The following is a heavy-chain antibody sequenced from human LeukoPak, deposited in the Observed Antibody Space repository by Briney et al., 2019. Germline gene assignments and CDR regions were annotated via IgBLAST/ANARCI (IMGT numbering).Heavy chain of an antibody. CDR3: ARDQVTDMVSPYYYYGMDV. V-gene: IGHV4-34*01. D-gene: IGHD5-18*01. Sequence: SETLSLTCSLYGGSFSGYYWSWIRQPPGKGLEWIGEISHTGSTNYNPSLKSRVTISLDTSKNQFSLKLSSVTAADTAVYYCARDQVTDMVSPYYYYGMDVWGQGTTVTVSS. CDR1: GGSFSGYY. J-gene: IGHJ6*02. CDR2: ISHTGST.